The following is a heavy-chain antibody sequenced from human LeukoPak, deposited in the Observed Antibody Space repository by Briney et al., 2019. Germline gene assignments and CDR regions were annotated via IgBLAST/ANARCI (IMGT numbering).Heavy chain of an antibody. CDR1: GGSISSSSYY. V-gene: IGHV4-39*01. Sequence: PSETLSLTCTVSGGSISSSSYYWGWIRQPPGKGLEWIGSIYYSGSTYYNPSLKSRVTISVDTSKNQFSLKLSSVTAADTAVYYCARQVRSFGVVIIRDWFDPWGQGTLVTVSS. CDR2: IYYSGST. D-gene: IGHD3-3*01. J-gene: IGHJ5*02. CDR3: ARQVRSFGVVIIRDWFDP.